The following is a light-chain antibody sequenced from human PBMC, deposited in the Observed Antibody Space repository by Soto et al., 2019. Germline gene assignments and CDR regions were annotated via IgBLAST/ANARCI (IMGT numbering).Light chain of an antibody. CDR1: QSITTY. CDR2: AAS. V-gene: IGKV1-39*01. Sequence: DIQMTQSPSSLSASVGDRVTITCRASQSITTYLNWYQHKPGKAPKLLICAASSLPSGVSSRFSGSGSGTEFTLAISSLQPEDSATYYCQQGSSTPFTFGPGTKVDIK. CDR3: QQGSSTPFT. J-gene: IGKJ3*01.